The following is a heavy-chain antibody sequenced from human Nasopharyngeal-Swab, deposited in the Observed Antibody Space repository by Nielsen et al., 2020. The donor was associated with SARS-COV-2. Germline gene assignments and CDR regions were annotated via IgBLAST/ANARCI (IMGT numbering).Heavy chain of an antibody. D-gene: IGHD4-17*01. J-gene: IGHJ6*02. CDR3: TTYYGDSHSYFYYHAMDV. CDR1: GLTFRNAW. CDR2: IKSKTDGGAT. Sequence: GGSLRLSCAASGLTFRNAWMNWVHQVPGRGLEWVGRIKSKTDGGATDYAAPVKGRFSISRDDSKNTIYVQMNSLKTEDTAVYYCTTYYGDSHSYFYYHAMDVWGQGTTVTVSS. V-gene: IGHV3-15*01.